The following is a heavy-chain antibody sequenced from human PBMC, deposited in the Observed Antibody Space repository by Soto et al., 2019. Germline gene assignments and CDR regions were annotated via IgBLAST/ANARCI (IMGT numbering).Heavy chain of an antibody. J-gene: IGHJ3*02. CDR1: GYTMTIDG. V-gene: IGHV1-18*01. Sequence: SVKGSCKGSGYTMTIDGGGCVRKDPGQGLEWMGWISAYNGNTNYAQKLQGRVTMTTDTSTSTAYMELRSLRSDDTAVYYCAREGSVNDGAFDIWGQGTMVTVSS. D-gene: IGHD1-1*01. CDR2: ISAYNGNT. CDR3: AREGSVNDGAFDI.